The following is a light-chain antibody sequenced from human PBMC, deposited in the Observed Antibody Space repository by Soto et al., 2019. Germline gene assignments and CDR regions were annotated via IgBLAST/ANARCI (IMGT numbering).Light chain of an antibody. CDR3: SSYTSSSTPVI. V-gene: IGLV2-14*01. Sequence: QSVLTQPASVSGSPGQSITISCTGPSSDVGGYNYVSWYQQHPGKAPKLMIYEVSNRPSGVSNRFSGSKSGNTASLTISGLQAEDEADYYCSSYTSSSTPVIFGGGTKVTVL. CDR2: EVS. CDR1: SSDVGGYNY. J-gene: IGLJ2*01.